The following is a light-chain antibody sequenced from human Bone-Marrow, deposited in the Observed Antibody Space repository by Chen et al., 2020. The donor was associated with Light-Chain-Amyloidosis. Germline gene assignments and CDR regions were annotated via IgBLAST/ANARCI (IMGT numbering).Light chain of an antibody. Sequence: SYVLTQPSSVSVAPGQTATIACGGNNIGSTSVHWYQQTPGQAPLLVVYDDSDRPSGIPERLAGSNSGNTATLTISRVEAGDEADYYCQVGDRRSDRPVFGGGTKLTVL. CDR1: NIGSTS. V-gene: IGLV3-21*02. J-gene: IGLJ3*02. CDR2: DDS. CDR3: QVGDRRSDRPV.